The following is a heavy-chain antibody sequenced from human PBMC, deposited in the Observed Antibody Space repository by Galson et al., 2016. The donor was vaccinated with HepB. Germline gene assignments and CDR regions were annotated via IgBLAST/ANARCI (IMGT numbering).Heavy chain of an antibody. D-gene: IGHD3-10*01. Sequence: SLRLSCAASGFPFRSYAMTWVRQAPGKGLEWVSTISGSGGDTYYADSVKGRFTVSRDNSKNTLFLQMNSLRAEDTAVYYSVCGSGSYLAPHHYYYYGMDVWGQGTTVTVSS. CDR2: ISGSGGDT. CDR3: VCGSGSYLAPHHYYYYGMDV. V-gene: IGHV3-23*01. J-gene: IGHJ6*02. CDR1: GFPFRSYA.